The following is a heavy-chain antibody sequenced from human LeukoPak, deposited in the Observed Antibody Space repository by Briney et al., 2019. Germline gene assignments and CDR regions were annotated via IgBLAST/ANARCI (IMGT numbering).Heavy chain of an antibody. D-gene: IGHD6-13*01. CDR2: IIPILGIA. V-gene: IGHV1-69*04. CDR3: ATGYSSSWLHFDY. J-gene: IGHJ4*02. CDR1: GYTFSSYA. Sequence: ASVKVSCKASGYTFSSYAISWVRQAPGQGLEWMGRIIPILGIANYAQKFQGRVTITADKSTSTAYMELSSLRSEDTAVYYCATGYSSSWLHFDYWGQGTLVTVSS.